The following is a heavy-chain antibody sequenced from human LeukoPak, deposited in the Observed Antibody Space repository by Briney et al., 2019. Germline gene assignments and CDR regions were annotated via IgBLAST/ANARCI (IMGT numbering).Heavy chain of an antibody. J-gene: IGHJ4*02. Sequence: GASVKVSCKASGYTFTSYGISWVRQAPGQGLEWMGGIIPIFGTANYAQKFQGRVTITTDESTSTAYMELSSLRSEDTAVYYCARTITIFGATHYFDYWGQGTLVTVSS. CDR2: IIPIFGTA. CDR3: ARTITIFGATHYFDY. CDR1: GYTFTSYG. V-gene: IGHV1-69*05. D-gene: IGHD3-3*01.